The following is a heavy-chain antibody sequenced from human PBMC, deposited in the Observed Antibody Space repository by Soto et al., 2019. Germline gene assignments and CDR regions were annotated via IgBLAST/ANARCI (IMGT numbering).Heavy chain of an antibody. CDR2: IDNSGSI. CDR3: ARDPHRGDGHNFDD. D-gene: IGHD3-16*02. J-gene: IGHJ4*02. CDR1: GPTLSDHF. V-gene: IGHV3-11*01. Sequence: QLVESGGGLVKPGGSLRLSCAASGPTLSDHFMSWVRQAPGKGLECVLCIDNSGSIYYADSVKGRFTITRDNAKNSLYLQISSLRAEDTAVYYCARDPHRGDGHNFDDWGQVTLVTVSS.